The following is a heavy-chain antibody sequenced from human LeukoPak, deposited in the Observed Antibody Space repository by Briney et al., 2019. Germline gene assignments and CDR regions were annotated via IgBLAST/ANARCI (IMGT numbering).Heavy chain of an antibody. D-gene: IGHD3-22*01. J-gene: IGHJ4*02. CDR3: AVGYWYFDY. CDR1: GFTFSSYV. CDR2: ISYNGSNK. V-gene: IGHV3-30*03. Sequence: GGSLRLSCAASGFTFSSYVMHWVRQAPGKGLEWVAVISYNGSNKYYADSVKGRFTISRDNSKNTLYLQMNSLRAEDTAVYYCAVGYWYFDYWGQGTLVTVSS.